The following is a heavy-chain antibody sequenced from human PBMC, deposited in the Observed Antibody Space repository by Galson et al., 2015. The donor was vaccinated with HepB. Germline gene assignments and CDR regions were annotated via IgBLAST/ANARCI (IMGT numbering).Heavy chain of an antibody. CDR3: ARDKYGDYLFDS. V-gene: IGHV3-48*01. Sequence: SLRLSCAASGFIFSSYSMNWVRQAPGKGLECVSYISSSSDTIYYADSVKGRFTISRDNARNSLYLQMNSLRAEDTAVYYCARDKYGDYLFDSWGQGALVTVSS. CDR2: ISSSSDTI. D-gene: IGHD4-17*01. CDR1: GFIFSSYS. J-gene: IGHJ4*02.